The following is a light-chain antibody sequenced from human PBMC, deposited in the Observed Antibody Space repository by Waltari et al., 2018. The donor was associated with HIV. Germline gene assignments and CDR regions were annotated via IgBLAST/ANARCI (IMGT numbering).Light chain of an antibody. CDR3: GADHGSGSNWV. J-gene: IGLJ2*01. CDR1: RGYSTYK. CDR2: GGTGGIVG. Sequence: PVLPQPPSASASLGASVTLPCPLSRGYSTYKVDWYQQRPGKGPRFVRRGGTGGIVGSKGDGIPDRFSVLGSGLNRYLTINNIQEEDESDYYCGADHGSGSNWVFGGGTKLTVL. V-gene: IGLV9-49*01.